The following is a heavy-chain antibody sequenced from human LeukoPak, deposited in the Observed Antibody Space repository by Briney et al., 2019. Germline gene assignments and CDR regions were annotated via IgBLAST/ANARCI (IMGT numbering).Heavy chain of an antibody. CDR3: ARNIWVLDL. J-gene: IGHJ3*01. D-gene: IGHD2-21*01. Sequence: PSETLSLTCTVSGDSFSSYYWSWVRQPPGKGLEWIGNIYPSGPTNYNPALKSRVTISADTSKNHFSLKMSSVTAADTAVYYCARNIWVLDLWGQGTMVTVSS. CDR2: IYPSGPT. V-gene: IGHV4-4*09. CDR1: GDSFSSYY.